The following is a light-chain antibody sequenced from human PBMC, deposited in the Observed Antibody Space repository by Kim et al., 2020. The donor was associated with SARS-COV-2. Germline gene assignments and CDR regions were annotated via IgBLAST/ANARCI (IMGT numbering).Light chain of an antibody. V-gene: IGKV3-20*01. J-gene: IGKJ1*01. CDR1: QSVWNGY. CDR2: ATS. CDR3: QQYVTSGT. Sequence: EIVLTQSPGTLSLSPGERATLSCRASQSVWNGYLAWYQQKPGQAPRLVIYATSTRATGIPDRFSGSGSWTDFTLTISRLEPEDFAVYYCQQYVTSGTFGQGTKVDIK.